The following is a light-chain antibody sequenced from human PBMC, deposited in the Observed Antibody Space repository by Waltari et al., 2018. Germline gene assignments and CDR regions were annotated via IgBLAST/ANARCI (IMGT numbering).Light chain of an antibody. J-gene: IGLJ3*02. V-gene: IGLV1-47*01. CDR1: SSNIGINY. CDR2: RHN. CDR3: AAWDDSLSGWV. Sequence: QSVLTPPPSASGTPGQTAPLSFSGSSSNIGINYVSWYLQFPGTAPKLLIFRHNQRPSGVPDRFSGSKSGTSASLAISGLRSEDGADYYCAAWDDSLSGWVFGGGTKLTVL.